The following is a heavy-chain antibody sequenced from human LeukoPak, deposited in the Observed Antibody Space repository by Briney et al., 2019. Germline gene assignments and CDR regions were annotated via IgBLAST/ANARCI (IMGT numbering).Heavy chain of an antibody. CDR1: VYTFCSYG. V-gene: IGHV3-33*01. CDR2: IWYEGSNK. J-gene: IGHJ4*02. CDR3: ARGFSYPDY. Sequence: GGSLRLSCAPSVYTFCSYGMHWVPEAPGEGVEWVVVIWYEGSNKNYADSVQGRFTISRDNSKNTLSLQMNSLRAEYTAVYYCARGFSYPDYWGQGTLVTVSS.